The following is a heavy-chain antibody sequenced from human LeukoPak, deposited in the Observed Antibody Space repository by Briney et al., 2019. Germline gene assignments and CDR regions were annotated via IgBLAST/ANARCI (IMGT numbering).Heavy chain of an antibody. CDR1: GFTFSDYY. D-gene: IGHD3-22*01. V-gene: IGHV3-11*01. CDR3: ARQSYYYDSSGHYVFYFDD. CDR2: ISSSGSTI. J-gene: IGHJ4*02. Sequence: GGSLRLSCAASGFTFSDYYMSWIRQAPGKGLEWVSYISSSGSTIYYAASVKGRITISRDNAKNSLYLQMNSLTAEDTAVYYCARQSYYYDSSGHYVFYFDDWGQGTLVTASS.